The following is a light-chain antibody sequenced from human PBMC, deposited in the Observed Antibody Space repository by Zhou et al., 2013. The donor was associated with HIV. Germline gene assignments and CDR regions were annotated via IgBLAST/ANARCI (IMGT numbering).Light chain of an antibody. Sequence: ESVLTQSPGTLSLSPGERATLSCRASQSVSSSYLAWYQQKPGQAPRLLIYGASNRATGIPDRFSGSGSGTDFTLTISRLEPEDFAVYYCQQYGSSPPCSFGQGTKLEIK. V-gene: IGKV3-20*01. CDR2: GAS. J-gene: IGKJ2*04. CDR3: QQYGSSPPCS. CDR1: QSVSSSY.